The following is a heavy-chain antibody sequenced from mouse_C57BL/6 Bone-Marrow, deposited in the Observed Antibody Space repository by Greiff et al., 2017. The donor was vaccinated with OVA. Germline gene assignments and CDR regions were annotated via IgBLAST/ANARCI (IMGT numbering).Heavy chain of an antibody. Sequence: QVQLQQSGAELVKPGASVKISCKASGYAFSSYWMNWVKPRPGKGLEWIGQIYPGDGDTNYNGKFKGKATLTADKSSSTAYMQLSSLTSEDSAVYFCARKGYGSPFDYWGQGTTLTVSS. CDR3: ARKGYGSPFDY. CDR2: IYPGDGDT. CDR1: GYAFSSYW. D-gene: IGHD1-1*01. J-gene: IGHJ2*01. V-gene: IGHV1-80*01.